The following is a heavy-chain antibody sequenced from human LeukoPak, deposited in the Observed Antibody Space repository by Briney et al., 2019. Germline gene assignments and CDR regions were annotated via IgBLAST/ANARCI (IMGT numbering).Heavy chain of an antibody. Sequence: SEALSLTCTVSGGSISSSSYYWGWIRQPPGKGLEWIGSIYYSGSTYYNPSLKSRVTISVDTSKNQFSLKLSSVTAADTAVYYCAGRGSEANWGQGTLVTVSS. V-gene: IGHV4-39*01. J-gene: IGHJ4*02. CDR3: AGRGSEAN. CDR1: GGSISSSSYY. CDR2: IYYSGST. D-gene: IGHD5-12*01.